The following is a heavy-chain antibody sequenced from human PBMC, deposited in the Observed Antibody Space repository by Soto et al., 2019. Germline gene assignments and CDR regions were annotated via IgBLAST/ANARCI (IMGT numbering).Heavy chain of an antibody. CDR3: VGDGSTGWHFDS. J-gene: IGHJ4*02. CDR2: TRQDGGPS. CDR1: GFTLSSYW. Sequence: EVQLVESGGGLVQPGGSLRLSCEASGFTLSSYWMSRIRQAPGKGLEWVANTRQDGGPSYLVDSVQGRFTISRDNAKNSVYLQMNSLRAEDTAVYYCVGDGSTGWHFDSCGQGTLVTVSS. D-gene: IGHD6-19*01. V-gene: IGHV3-7*01.